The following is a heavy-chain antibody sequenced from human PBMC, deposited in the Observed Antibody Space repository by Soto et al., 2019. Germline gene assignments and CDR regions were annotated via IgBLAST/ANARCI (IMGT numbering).Heavy chain of an antibody. CDR1: GFTFSSYG. D-gene: IGHD3-3*01. CDR3: ARDHALFGVVGGWFDP. V-gene: IGHV3-33*01. J-gene: IGHJ5*02. CDR2: IWYDGSNK. Sequence: QVQLVESGGGVVQPGRALRLSCAASGFTFSSYGMHWVRQAPGKGLEWVAVIWYDGSNKYYADSVKGRFTISRDNSKNTLYLQMNSLRAEDTAVYYCARDHALFGVVGGWFDPWGQGTLVTVSS.